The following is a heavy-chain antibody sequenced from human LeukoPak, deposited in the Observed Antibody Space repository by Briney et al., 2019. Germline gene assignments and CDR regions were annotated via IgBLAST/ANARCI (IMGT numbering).Heavy chain of an antibody. Sequence: GGSLRLSCAASGFTFRSYSMDWVRQAPGKGLEWVSYISSSSSTIYYADSVKGRFTISRDNAKNSLYVQMNSLRAEDTAVYYCARVGRRGYSSGWWDYFDYWGQGTLVTVSS. J-gene: IGHJ4*02. CDR1: GFTFRSYS. CDR2: ISSSSSTI. CDR3: ARVGRRGYSSGWWDYFDY. V-gene: IGHV3-48*01. D-gene: IGHD6-19*01.